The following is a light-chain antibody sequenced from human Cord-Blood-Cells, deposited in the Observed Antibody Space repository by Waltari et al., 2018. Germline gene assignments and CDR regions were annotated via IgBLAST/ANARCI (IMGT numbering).Light chain of an antibody. CDR1: QSVLYSSNNKNY. J-gene: IGKJ1*01. CDR2: WAS. CDR3: QQYYSTWT. Sequence: DIVMTQSPDSLAVSLGERATINCKSSQSVLYSSNNKNYLAWYQQKPGQPPKLLIYWASTRESGVPDRFSGSGSGTDFTLTISSLQAEDVAVYYSQQYYSTWTFGQGTKVEIK. V-gene: IGKV4-1*01.